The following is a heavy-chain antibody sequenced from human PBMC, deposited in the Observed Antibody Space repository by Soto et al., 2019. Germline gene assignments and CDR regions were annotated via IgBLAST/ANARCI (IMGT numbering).Heavy chain of an antibody. V-gene: IGHV1-2*06. J-gene: IGHJ4*02. CDR2: IKPNTGDT. D-gene: IGHD2-8*01. CDR1: SYSHSDFN. CDR3: ETLKQAPNGIDY. Sequence: SAKGFPTASSYSHSDFNMYCGRQAPGQGLEWVGRIKPNTGDTNYAPEFQGRVAMTRDTSISKAYMAPSSLGSDDTAFYYCETLKQAPNGIDYWGQGTLVTVSS.